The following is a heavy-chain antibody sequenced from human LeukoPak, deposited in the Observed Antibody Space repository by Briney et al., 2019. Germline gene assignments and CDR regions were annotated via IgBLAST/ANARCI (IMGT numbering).Heavy chain of an antibody. CDR3: ARGVDYYGV. J-gene: IGHJ4*02. D-gene: IGHD3-10*01. V-gene: IGHV4-34*01. Sequence: SETLSLTCAVYGGSLSGYYWSWIRQPPGKGLEWIGEINHSGRTNYNPPLKSRVTISVDTSKKQFSLKLSSVTAADTAVYYCARGVDYYGVWGQGTLVTVSS. CDR1: GGSLSGYY. CDR2: INHSGRT.